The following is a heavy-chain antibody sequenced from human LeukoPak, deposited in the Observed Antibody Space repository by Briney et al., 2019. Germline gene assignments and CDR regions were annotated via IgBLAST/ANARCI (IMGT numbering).Heavy chain of an antibody. D-gene: IGHD2-8*01. Sequence: APVKVSCKASGYNFTDYYLHWVRQAPGQGLEWMGWLNPKIGGTNYAQKFRGRVTLARDTSISTAYMEMSSLKSDDTAVYYCARIPLNLGHCTTSRCRPSPDYWGQGTLVTVSS. V-gene: IGHV1-2*02. CDR2: LNPKIGGT. CDR3: ARIPLNLGHCTTSRCRPSPDY. CDR1: GYNFTDYY. J-gene: IGHJ4*02.